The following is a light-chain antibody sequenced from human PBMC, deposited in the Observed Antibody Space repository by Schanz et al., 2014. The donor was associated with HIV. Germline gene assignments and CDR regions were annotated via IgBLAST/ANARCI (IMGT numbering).Light chain of an antibody. J-gene: IGLJ3*02. CDR2: GNT. V-gene: IGLV1-40*01. CDR1: SSNIGAGYD. CDR3: AAWNDSLNGV. Sequence: QSVLTQPPSVSGAPGQRVTISCSGRSSNIGAGYDVHWYQQLPGAAPKLLIYGNTNRPSGVPDRFSGSKSGTSVSLAITGLQAEDEADYYCAAWNDSLNGVFGGGTKLTVL.